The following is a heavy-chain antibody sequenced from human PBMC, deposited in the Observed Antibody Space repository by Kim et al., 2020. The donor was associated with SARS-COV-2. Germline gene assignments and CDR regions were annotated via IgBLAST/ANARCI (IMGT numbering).Heavy chain of an antibody. Sequence: KGRFTISRDNAKNSLYLQMNSLRAEDTAVYYCARGDELLRYFDWPPCFDYWGQGTLVTVSS. J-gene: IGHJ4*02. CDR3: ARGDELLRYFDWPPCFDY. V-gene: IGHV3-11*06. D-gene: IGHD3-9*01.